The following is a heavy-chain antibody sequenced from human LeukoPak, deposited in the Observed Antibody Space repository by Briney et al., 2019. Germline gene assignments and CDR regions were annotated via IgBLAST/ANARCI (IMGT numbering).Heavy chain of an antibody. D-gene: IGHD3-22*01. CDR3: ARLKFYDSTGYSPGYYMDV. CDR2: IYGSGIT. CDR1: GGSIVSYY. V-gene: IGHV4-4*07. Sequence: PSETLSLTCTVSGGSIVSYYWSWIRQSAGTGLEWIGRIYGSGITDYNPSLKSRVTMSLDTSRKQFSLRLTSVTAADTAVYYCARLKFYDSTGYSPGYYMDVWGKGTTVSVFS. J-gene: IGHJ6*03.